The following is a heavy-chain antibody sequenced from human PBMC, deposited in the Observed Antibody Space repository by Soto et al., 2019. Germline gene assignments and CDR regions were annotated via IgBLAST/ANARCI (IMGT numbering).Heavy chain of an antibody. CDR2: IYYSGST. CDR3: PRGVVVAATLNWFDP. V-gene: IGHV4-59*01. J-gene: IGHJ5*02. CDR1: GGNIINYY. D-gene: IGHD2-15*01. Sequence: LTYTVSGGNIINYYWSWIRKPPGKGLEWIGYIYYSGSTNYNPSLKSRVTISVDTSKNQFSLKLSSVTAADTAVYYCPRGVVVAATLNWFDPWGQGTLVTVS.